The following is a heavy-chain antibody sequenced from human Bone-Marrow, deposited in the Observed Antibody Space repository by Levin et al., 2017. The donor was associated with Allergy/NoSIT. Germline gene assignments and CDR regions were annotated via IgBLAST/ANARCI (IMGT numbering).Heavy chain of an antibody. CDR3: AKVVVVVPASALNDAFDI. CDR1: GFTFSSYA. CDR2: ISGTGGST. D-gene: IGHD2-2*01. V-gene: IGHV3-23*01. J-gene: IGHJ3*02. Sequence: PGGSLRLSCAASGFTFSSYAMNWVRQAPGKGLEWVSAISGTGGSTYYGDSVKGRFTISRDNSKNTLFLQMNSLRAEDTAVYYCAKVVVVVPASALNDAFDIWGQGTMVTVSS.